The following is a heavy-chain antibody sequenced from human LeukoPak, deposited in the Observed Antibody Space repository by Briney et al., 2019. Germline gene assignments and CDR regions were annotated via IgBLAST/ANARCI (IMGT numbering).Heavy chain of an antibody. J-gene: IGHJ4*02. CDR3: ASSSNGWYYFDY. CDR1: GFTFSSYA. D-gene: IGHD6-19*01. CDR2: ISYDGSNK. V-gene: IGHV3-30*04. Sequence: GGSLRLSCAASGFTFSSYAMHWVRQAPGKGLEWAAVISYDGSNKYYADSVKGRFTISRDNSKNTLYLQMNSLRAEDTAVYYCASSSNGWYYFDYWGQGTLVTVSS.